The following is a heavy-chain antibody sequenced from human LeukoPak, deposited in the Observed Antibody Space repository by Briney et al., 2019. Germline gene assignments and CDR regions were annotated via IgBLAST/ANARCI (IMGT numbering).Heavy chain of an antibody. Sequence: SETLSLTCTVSGGSISSYYWSWIRQHPGKGLEWIGYVSHSGNTNYNPSLKSRVTISKDTSKNQFSLKLSSVTAADTAVYYCVREHDWGDFDFWGQGTLVTVSS. D-gene: IGHD3-9*01. CDR3: VREHDWGDFDF. J-gene: IGHJ4*02. CDR2: VSHSGNT. CDR1: GGSISSYY. V-gene: IGHV4-59*01.